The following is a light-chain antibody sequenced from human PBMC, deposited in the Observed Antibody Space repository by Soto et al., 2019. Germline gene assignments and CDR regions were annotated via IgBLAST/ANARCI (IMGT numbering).Light chain of an antibody. CDR3: ATWDDDLYTPI. J-gene: IGLJ2*01. CDR2: NNN. CDR1: SSNLGAGYD. V-gene: IGLV1-40*01. Sequence: QSVLTQPPSVSGAPGQRVTISCTGNSSNLGAGYDVHWYQQLPGAAPKLVIYNNNQRPSGVPDRFSGSKSGTSASLAITGLRSDDEADYYCATWDDDLYTPIIGGGTKLTVL.